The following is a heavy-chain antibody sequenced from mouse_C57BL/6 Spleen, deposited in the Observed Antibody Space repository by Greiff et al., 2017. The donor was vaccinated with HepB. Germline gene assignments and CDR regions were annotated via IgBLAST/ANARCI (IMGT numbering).Heavy chain of an antibody. CDR2: INPNNGGT. CDR3: ARGGSTVVGYFDY. Sequence: EVQLQQSGPELVKPGASVKISCKASGYTFTDYYMNWVKQSHGKSLEWIGDINPNNGGTSYNQKFKGKATLTVDKSSSTAYMELRSLTSEDSAVYYCARGGSTVVGYFDYWGQSTTLTVSS. V-gene: IGHV1-26*01. D-gene: IGHD1-1*01. J-gene: IGHJ2*01. CDR1: GYTFTDYY.